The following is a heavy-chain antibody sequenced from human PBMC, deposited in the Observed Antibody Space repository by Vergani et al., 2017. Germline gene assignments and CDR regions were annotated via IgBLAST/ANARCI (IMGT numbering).Heavy chain of an antibody. CDR2: IYSSGST. Sequence: QVQLQESGPGLLKPSQTLSLTCSVAGDSISSGNYYWNWIRQPAGKGLEWMGRIYSSGSTSYNPSIKSRITMSLDTSKNQFSLKLRSVTAADTAVYYCARVDTQVPATSHFYYMDVWGKGTTVVVSS. D-gene: IGHD6-25*01. J-gene: IGHJ6*03. V-gene: IGHV4-61*02. CDR1: GDSISSGNYY. CDR3: ARVDTQVPATSHFYYMDV.